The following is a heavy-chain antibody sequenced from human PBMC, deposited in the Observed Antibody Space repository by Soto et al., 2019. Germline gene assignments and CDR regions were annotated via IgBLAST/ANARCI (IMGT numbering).Heavy chain of an antibody. CDR2: IIPLLGIA. V-gene: IGHV1-69*08. CDR3: AREDSKRGVFDL. Sequence: QVQLVQSGAEVKKPGSSVKVSCKASGGTFSSYTISWVRQAPGQGLEWMGRIIPLLGIANYAQKFQGRVTIPADKSPSTAYMELSSLRSEDTAVYYCAREDSKRGVFDLWGRGTLVTVSS. CDR1: GGTFSSYT. J-gene: IGHJ2*01.